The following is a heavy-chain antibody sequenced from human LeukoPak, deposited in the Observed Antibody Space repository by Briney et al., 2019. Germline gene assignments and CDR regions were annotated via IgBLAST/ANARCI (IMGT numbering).Heavy chain of an antibody. CDR3: ARVVFGELLYWFDP. J-gene: IGHJ5*02. D-gene: IGHD3-10*02. Sequence: GASVKVSCKASGGTFSSYAISWVRQAPGQGLEWMGGIIPIFGTANYAQKFQGRVTITADESTSTAYMELSSLRSEDTAVYYCARVVFGELLYWFDPWGQGTLVTVSS. V-gene: IGHV1-69*01. CDR1: GGTFSSYA. CDR2: IIPIFGTA.